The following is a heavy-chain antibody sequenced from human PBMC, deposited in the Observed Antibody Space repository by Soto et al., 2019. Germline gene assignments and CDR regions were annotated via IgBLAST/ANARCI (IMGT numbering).Heavy chain of an antibody. CDR3: ARRAGPDFYYMTV. D-gene: IGHD6-13*01. V-gene: IGHV3-64*01. Sequence: EVQLVESGGGLAQPGGSLRLSCAASGFTLSGYAMDWVRQAPGKGLEYVSGISSNGVGTYYAKSVQGRFTISRDNSKNTVFFQMGSLRPEYMAVYYCARRAGPDFYYMTVWGKGTPFTVSS. J-gene: IGHJ6*03. CDR1: GFTLSGYA. CDR2: ISSNGVGT.